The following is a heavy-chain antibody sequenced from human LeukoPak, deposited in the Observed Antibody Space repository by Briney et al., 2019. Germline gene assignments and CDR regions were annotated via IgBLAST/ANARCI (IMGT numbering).Heavy chain of an antibody. CDR2: INPSGGST. CDR3: ARQPVYCSGGRCYSYLYYYGMDV. Sequence: ASVKVSCKASGYTLTDYYIHWVRQAPGQGLEWMGIINPSGGSTNYAQKFQGRVTMTTDTPTGTVYMELSSLRSEDTAVYYCARQPVYCSGGRCYSYLYYYGMDVWGQGTTVTVSS. D-gene: IGHD2-15*01. V-gene: IGHV1-46*01. J-gene: IGHJ6*02. CDR1: GYTLTDYY.